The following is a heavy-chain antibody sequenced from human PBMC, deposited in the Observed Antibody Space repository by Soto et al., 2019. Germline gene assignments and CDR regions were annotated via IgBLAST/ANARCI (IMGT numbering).Heavy chain of an antibody. J-gene: IGHJ4*02. CDR3: ARDASQTGVPLDS. V-gene: IGHV4-31*03. CDR1: GGSISSDGYF. Sequence: QVQLQESGPGLVNPSQTLSLTCTVSGGSISSDGYFWSWIRQLPGKGLEWMGYIHHSGNTYYNPSLKSRVSISVDTSKNHFSLNLTSVTAADTAVYYCARDASQTGVPLDSWGQGTLVTVSS. D-gene: IGHD7-27*01. CDR2: IHHSGNT.